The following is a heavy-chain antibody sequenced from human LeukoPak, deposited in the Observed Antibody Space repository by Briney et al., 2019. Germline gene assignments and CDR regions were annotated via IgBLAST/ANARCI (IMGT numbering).Heavy chain of an antibody. CDR2: INSNSRYI. CDR3: AKGEERIETNGPIDY. Sequence: GGSLRLSCADSEFSFRTYTMNWVRQAPGKGLEWVSSINSNSRYIYYADSVKGRFTISRDNAKNSLYLQMNSLRAEDTALYYCAKGEERIETNGPIDYWGQGTLVTVSS. CDR1: EFSFRTYT. D-gene: IGHD1-26*01. V-gene: IGHV3-21*04. J-gene: IGHJ4*02.